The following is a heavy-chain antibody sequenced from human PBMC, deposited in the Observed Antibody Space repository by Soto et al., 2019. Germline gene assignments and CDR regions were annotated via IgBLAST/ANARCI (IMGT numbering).Heavy chain of an antibody. CDR2: IYTSGST. D-gene: IGHD6-13*01. J-gene: IGHJ6*02. CDR1: GGSISSYY. CDR3: AKGIAAAGRRYYYYGMDV. Sequence: SETLSLTCTVSGGSISSYYWSWIRQPAGKGLEWIGRIYTSGSTNYNPSLKSRVTMSVDTSKNQLSLKLSSVTAADTAVYYRAKGIAAAGRRYYYYGMDVWGQGTTVSVPS. V-gene: IGHV4-4*07.